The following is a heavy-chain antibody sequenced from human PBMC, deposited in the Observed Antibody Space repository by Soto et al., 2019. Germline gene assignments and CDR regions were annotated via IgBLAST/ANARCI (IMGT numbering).Heavy chain of an antibody. CDR2: MHPNSGNT. CDR3: ARGQPTAGQQDDWYFDL. J-gene: IGHJ2*01. Sequence: QVQLVQSGAEVKKPGASVKVSCKASGYTFTSYDINWVRQATGQGLEWMGWMHPNSGNTGYAHKFQGRVTRTRNTTISTAYMDLSSLRSEDTAVYYCARGQPTAGQQDDWYFDLRGRSTLVTVSS. CDR1: GYTFTSYD. V-gene: IGHV1-8*01. D-gene: IGHD6-13*01.